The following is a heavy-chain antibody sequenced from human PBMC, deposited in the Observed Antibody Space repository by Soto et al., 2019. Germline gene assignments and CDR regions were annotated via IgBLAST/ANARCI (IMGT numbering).Heavy chain of an antibody. V-gene: IGHV1-46*01. D-gene: IGHD3-10*01. Sequence: ASVKVSCKASGYTFTSYYMHWVRQAPGQGLEWMGIINPSGGSTSYAQKFQCRVTMTRDTSTSTVYMELSSLRSEDTAVYYCAGVSGRFGEYKPTYYYYYGMDVWGQGTTVTVSS. CDR1: GYTFTSYY. CDR2: INPSGGST. J-gene: IGHJ6*02. CDR3: AGVSGRFGEYKPTYYYYYGMDV.